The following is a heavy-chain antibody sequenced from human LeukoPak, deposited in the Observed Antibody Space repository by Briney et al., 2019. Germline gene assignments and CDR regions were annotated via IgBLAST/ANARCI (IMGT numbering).Heavy chain of an antibody. CDR3: ARLETFYYDSSGYYIPEYLQH. Sequence: SETLSLTCTISGGSISNSYWSWIRQPPGKGLEWLGYIYFSGGTTYNPSLESRVTISVDTSKNQFSLKLSSVTAADTAVYYCARLETFYYDSSGYYIPEYLQHWGQGTLVTVSS. CDR1: GGSISNSY. CDR2: IYFSGGT. D-gene: IGHD3-22*01. J-gene: IGHJ1*01. V-gene: IGHV4-59*08.